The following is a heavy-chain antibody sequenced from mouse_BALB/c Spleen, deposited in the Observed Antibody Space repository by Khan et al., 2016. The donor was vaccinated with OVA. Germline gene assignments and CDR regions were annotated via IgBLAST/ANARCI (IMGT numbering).Heavy chain of an antibody. J-gene: IGHJ4*01. CDR2: ISHGGGNT. D-gene: IGHD2-12*01. V-gene: IGHV5-12-2*01. Sequence: EVELVESGGGVVQPGGSLKLSCAASGFTFSFYTMSWIRQTPEKRLEWVAFISHGGGNTYYPATVQGRFTIARDNAKNTLYLHMSSLKSEDSAMYYCSRCIRQGYYYAMDFWGQGTSVTVSS. CDR3: SRCIRQGYYYAMDF. CDR1: GFTFSFYT.